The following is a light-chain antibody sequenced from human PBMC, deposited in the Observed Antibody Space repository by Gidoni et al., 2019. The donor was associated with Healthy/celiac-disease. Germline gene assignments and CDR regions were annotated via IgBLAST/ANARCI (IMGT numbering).Light chain of an antibody. J-gene: IGKJ2*01. CDR1: QSVSSSY. V-gene: IGKV3-20*01. CDR3: QQYGSSPYT. CDR2: GAS. Sequence: ETVSTQSPGTLSLSPGERDTLSCRASQSVSSSYLAWYQQKPGQAPRLLIYGASSRATGIPDRFSGSGSGTDFTLTISRLEPEDFAVYYCQQYGSSPYTFGQGTKLEIK.